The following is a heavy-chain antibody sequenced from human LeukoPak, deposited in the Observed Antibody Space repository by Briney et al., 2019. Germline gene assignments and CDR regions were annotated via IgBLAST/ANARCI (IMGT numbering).Heavy chain of an antibody. J-gene: IGHJ3*02. CDR2: MNPNSGNT. Sequence: ASVKVSCKASGYTFTSYDINWVRQATGQGLEWMGWMNPNSGNTGYAQKFQGRVTITRNTSISTAYMELSSLRSDDTAVYYCAGGPYYYDSSGYYNFAFDIWGQGTMVTVSS. CDR3: AGGPYYYDSSGYYNFAFDI. V-gene: IGHV1-8*03. D-gene: IGHD3-22*01. CDR1: GYTFTSYD.